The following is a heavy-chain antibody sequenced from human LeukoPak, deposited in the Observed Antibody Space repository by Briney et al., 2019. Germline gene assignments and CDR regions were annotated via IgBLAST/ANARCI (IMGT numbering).Heavy chain of an antibody. V-gene: IGHV3-33*01. Sequence: PGRSLRLSCAASGFTFSSYGMHWVRQAPGQGLEWVAVIWYDGSNKYYADSVKGRFTISRDNSKNTLYLQMNSLRAEDTAVYYCARDLGGVSFDYWGQGTLVTVSS. CDR3: ARDLGGVSFDY. CDR1: GFTFSSYG. D-gene: IGHD3-16*01. CDR2: IWYDGSNK. J-gene: IGHJ4*02.